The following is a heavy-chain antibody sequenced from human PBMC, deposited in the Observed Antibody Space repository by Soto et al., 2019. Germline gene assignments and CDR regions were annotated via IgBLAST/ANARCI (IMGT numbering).Heavy chain of an antibody. CDR2: ISSSSSYI. CDR1: GFTFSSYS. J-gene: IGHJ1*01. V-gene: IGHV3-21*01. D-gene: IGHD6-6*01. CDR3: ARDFSSIGASLEYFQH. Sequence: GGSLRLSCAASGFTFSSYSMNWVRQAPGKGLEWVSSISSSSSYIYYADSVKGRFTISRDNAKNSLYLQMNSLRAEDTAVYYCARDFSSIGASLEYFQHWGQGTLVTVSS.